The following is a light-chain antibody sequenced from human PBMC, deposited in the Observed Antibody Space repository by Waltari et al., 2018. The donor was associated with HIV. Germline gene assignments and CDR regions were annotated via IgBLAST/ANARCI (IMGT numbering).Light chain of an antibody. J-gene: IGLJ3*02. Sequence: QSALTQPASVSGSPGQSITIPCTATSSDLDNFKSVSWYQHHPGKAPKVIIYEVSNRPSGVSNRFSGSMSGHTASLIISGLQAEDEADYFCMSYISSATPEFGGGTKLTVL. CDR1: SSDLDNFKS. CDR3: MSYISSATPE. CDR2: EVS. V-gene: IGLV2-14*01.